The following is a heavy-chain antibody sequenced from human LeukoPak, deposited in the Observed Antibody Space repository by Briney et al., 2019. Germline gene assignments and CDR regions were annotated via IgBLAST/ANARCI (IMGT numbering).Heavy chain of an antibody. CDR2: IIGSGGST. CDR3: AKDGIVGAPIDY. D-gene: IGHD1-26*01. J-gene: IGHJ4*02. CDR1: GFTFSSYG. V-gene: IGHV3-23*01. Sequence: GGSLRLSCAASGFTFSSYGMSWVRRAPGKGLEWVSAIIGSGGSTYYADSVKGRFTISRDNSKNTLYLHMNSLRAEDTAVYYCAKDGIVGAPIDYWGQGTLVTVSS.